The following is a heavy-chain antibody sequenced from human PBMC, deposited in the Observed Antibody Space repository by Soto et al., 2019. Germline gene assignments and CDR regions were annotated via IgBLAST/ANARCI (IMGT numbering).Heavy chain of an antibody. D-gene: IGHD3-10*01. CDR1: VYSISSYYS. CDR3: ATTLWFGEFQNYYGMDV. CDR2: MHHSGYT. J-gene: IGHJ6*02. Sequence: SETLSLTCAVSVYSISSYYSCGGIRQPPLKGLEWIGSMHHSGYTYYNPSLRSRVTISADSSKNQFSLKLSSVTAADTAVYYCATTLWFGEFQNYYGMDVWGQGTTVTVS. V-gene: IGHV4-38-2*01.